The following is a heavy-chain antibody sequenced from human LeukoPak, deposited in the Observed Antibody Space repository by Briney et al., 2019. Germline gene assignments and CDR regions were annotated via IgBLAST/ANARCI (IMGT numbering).Heavy chain of an antibody. CDR3: ARQVGLYYFDF. Sequence: SETLSLTCTVSGDSVSSSRYSRGWIRQPPGKGLEWIGTISYSGNPYFNPSLKSRVTISVDTSKNHFSLKLSSVTAADTAVYYCARQVGLYYFDFWGQGTLVTVSS. J-gene: IGHJ4*02. CDR1: GDSVSSSRYS. V-gene: IGHV4-39*01. CDR2: ISYSGNP.